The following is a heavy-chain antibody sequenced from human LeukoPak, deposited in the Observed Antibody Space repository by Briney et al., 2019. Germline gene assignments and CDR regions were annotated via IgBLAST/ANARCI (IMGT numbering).Heavy chain of an antibody. CDR3: ARSNLAAFDS. CDR1: GFTFTNYW. J-gene: IGHJ4*02. V-gene: IGHV3-7*04. CDR2: IKQDGSEK. D-gene: IGHD6-25*01. Sequence: PGGSLRLSCAASGFTFTNYWVTWVRQGPGKGLEWVANIKQDGSEKYYIASVRGRFTISRDNAKNSLYLQMNSLTVEDTAVYYCARSNLAAFDSWGQGTLV.